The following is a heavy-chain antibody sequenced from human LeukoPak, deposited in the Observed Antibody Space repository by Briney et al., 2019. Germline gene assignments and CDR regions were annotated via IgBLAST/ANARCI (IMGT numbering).Heavy chain of an antibody. CDR1: GGPINSGRYY. Sequence: PSETLSLTCTVSGGPINSGRYYWSWIRQPAGKALEWIGRIYTSGTTTYNPSLKSRVTISLDTSRNQYSLRLSSVTAADTAMYFCAREDDTSGYDRSDYWGQGTLVSVSS. CDR3: AREDDTSGYDRSDY. CDR2: IYTSGTT. J-gene: IGHJ4*02. V-gene: IGHV4-61*02. D-gene: IGHD3-22*01.